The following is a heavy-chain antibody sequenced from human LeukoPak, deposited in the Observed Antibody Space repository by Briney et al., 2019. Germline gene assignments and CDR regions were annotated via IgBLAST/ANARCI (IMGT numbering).Heavy chain of an antibody. D-gene: IGHD6-13*01. Sequence: GGSLRLSCAASGFTVSSNYMSWVRQAPGKGLEWVSAISGSGGSTYYADSVKGRFTISRDNSKNTLYLQMNSLRAEDTAVYYCAKDRAAHSSSWYGGGYWGQGTLVTVSS. V-gene: IGHV3-23*01. J-gene: IGHJ4*02. CDR3: AKDRAAHSSSWYGGGY. CDR2: ISGSGGST. CDR1: GFTVSSNY.